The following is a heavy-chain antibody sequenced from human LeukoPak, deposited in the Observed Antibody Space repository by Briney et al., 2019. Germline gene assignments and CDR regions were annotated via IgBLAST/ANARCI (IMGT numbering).Heavy chain of an antibody. V-gene: IGHV1-2*06. Sequence: GASVKFSCKASGYTFTGYYMHWVRQAPGRGLEWMGRINPNSGGTNYAQKFQGRVTMTRDTSISTAYMELSRLRSDDTAVYYCARAVATIADFDYWGQGTLVTVSS. CDR2: INPNSGGT. CDR1: GYTFTGYY. J-gene: IGHJ4*02. CDR3: ARAVATIADFDY. D-gene: IGHD5-12*01.